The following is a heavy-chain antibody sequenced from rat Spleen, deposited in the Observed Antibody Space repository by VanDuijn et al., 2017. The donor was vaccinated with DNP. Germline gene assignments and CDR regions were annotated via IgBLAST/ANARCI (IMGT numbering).Heavy chain of an antibody. J-gene: IGHJ1*01. CDR1: GFTFSDYN. CDR2: IIYDGSST. Sequence: EVKLVESGGGLVQPGRSLKLSCAASGFTFSDYNMAWVRQAPKKGLEWVATIIYDGSSTYYPDSVKGRFTISRDNAKNTLYLQMNSLRSEDTATYYCARGSGTYYWYFDFWGPGTMVTVSS. D-gene: IGHD5-1*01. V-gene: IGHV5-7*01. CDR3: ARGSGTYYWYFDF.